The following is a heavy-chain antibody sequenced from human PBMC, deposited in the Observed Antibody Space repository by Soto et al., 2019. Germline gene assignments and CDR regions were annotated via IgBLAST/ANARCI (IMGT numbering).Heavy chain of an antibody. CDR1: GLTFSNYA. CDR2: ISGSGVYT. CDR3: AKDNSLRGSYGTPTYQYYGMDV. J-gene: IGHJ6*02. D-gene: IGHD1-26*01. Sequence: GGSLRLSCAASGLTFSNYAMSWVRQAPGKGLEWVSTISGSGVYTYYADSVKGRFTISRDNSKNTVYLEMNSLRAEDTAVYSCAKDNSLRGSYGTPTYQYYGMDVWGQGTTVTVSS. V-gene: IGHV3-23*01.